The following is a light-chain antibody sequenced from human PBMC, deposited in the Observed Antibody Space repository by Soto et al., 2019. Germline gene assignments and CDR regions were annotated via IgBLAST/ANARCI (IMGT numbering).Light chain of an antibody. Sequence: EIVMTQSPATLSVSPGERATLSCRASQSVSNNVAWYQQKPGQAPRLLIYGASTRATGIPARFSGSGSGTEFTLTMSSLQSEDFAVYYCQQYNTWSPLTFGGGTKVETK. CDR3: QQYNTWSPLT. J-gene: IGKJ4*01. V-gene: IGKV3-15*01. CDR1: QSVSNN. CDR2: GAS.